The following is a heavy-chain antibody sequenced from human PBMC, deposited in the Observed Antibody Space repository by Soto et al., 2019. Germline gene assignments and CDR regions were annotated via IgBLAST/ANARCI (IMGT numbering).Heavy chain of an antibody. CDR2: IYSGGST. D-gene: IGHD3-3*01. J-gene: IGHJ4*02. CDR1: GFTVSSNY. V-gene: IGHV3-66*01. Sequence: GGSLRLSCAASGFTVSSNYMSWVRQAPGKGLEWVSVIYSGGSTYYADSVKGRFTISRDNSKNTLYLQMNSLRAEDTAVYYCARDLNKGSGYFDYWGQGTLVTVSS. CDR3: ARDLNKGSGYFDY.